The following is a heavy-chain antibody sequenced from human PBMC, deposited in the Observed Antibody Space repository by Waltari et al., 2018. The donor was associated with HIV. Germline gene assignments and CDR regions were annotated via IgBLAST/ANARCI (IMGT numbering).Heavy chain of an antibody. V-gene: IGHV4-34*01. CDR2: INPGESA. CDR1: GDSFSGYY. D-gene: IGHD3-22*01. Sequence: QVHLQQWGAGLLKSSETLSLTCAVYGDSFSGYYWNWIRHPPGKGLEWIGEINPGESANYTPSLKSRVSISVDTSKNHFSLNLRSVTAADTAVYYCARGYYYDSSGHYQFDYWGHGSLVTVSS. J-gene: IGHJ4*01. CDR3: ARGYYYDSSGHYQFDY.